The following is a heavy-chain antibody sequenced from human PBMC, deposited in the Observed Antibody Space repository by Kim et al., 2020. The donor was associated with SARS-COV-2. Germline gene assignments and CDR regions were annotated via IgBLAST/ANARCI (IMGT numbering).Heavy chain of an antibody. CDR1: GYTFTKYA. CDR3: ARCPTPNYSWPCDY. D-gene: IGHD2-21*01. J-gene: IGHJ4*02. V-gene: IGHV7-4-1*02. CDR2: INTNTGSP. Sequence: ASVKVSCKASGYTFTKYAMSWVRQAPGQGLEWMGWINTNTGSPTYAQGFTGRFVFSLDTSVSTAYLQISSLRTEDTAVYYCARCPTPNYSWPCDYWGQGTLVTVSS.